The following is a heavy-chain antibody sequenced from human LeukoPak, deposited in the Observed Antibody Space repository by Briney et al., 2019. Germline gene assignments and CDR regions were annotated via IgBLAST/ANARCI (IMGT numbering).Heavy chain of an antibody. CDR1: GFTFDDYA. V-gene: IGHV3-9*01. Sequence: GGSLRLSCAASGFTFDDYAMHWVRQAPGKGLEWVSGISWNSGSIGYADSVKGRFTISRDNAKNSLYLQMNSLRAEDTAVYYCAKVATMIVVVQPDYWGQGTLVTVSS. J-gene: IGHJ4*02. D-gene: IGHD3-22*01. CDR2: ISWNSGSI. CDR3: AKVATMIVVVQPDY.